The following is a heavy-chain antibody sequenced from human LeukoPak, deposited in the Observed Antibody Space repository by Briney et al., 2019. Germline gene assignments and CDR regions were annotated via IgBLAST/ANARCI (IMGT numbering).Heavy chain of an antibody. D-gene: IGHD6-19*01. V-gene: IGHV3-23*01. CDR1: GFTVSSYA. CDR3: AKDGSGWYTNYFAH. CDR2: ISGSGGST. Sequence: GGSLTFTCSGSGFTVSSYAWSRVRQAPGKGLEWVSTISGSGGSTSYANSVKGRFTISRDNSKNTLYLQMNSLRAEDTAVYYCAKDGSGWYTNYFAHGGQGTLVTVSS. J-gene: IGHJ4*02.